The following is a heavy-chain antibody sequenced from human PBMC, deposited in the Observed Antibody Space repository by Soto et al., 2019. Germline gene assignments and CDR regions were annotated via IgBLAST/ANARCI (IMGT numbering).Heavy chain of an antibody. Sequence: DVQLVESGGGLMQPGESLRLSCAASGLTVSGKKYVAWVRQAPGKGLEWVSALYDVDGSFYADSVKGRFTTSSDSATTTVYLQMNGLRPDDTAVYYCATWHEREHAYDVWGQGTTVTVSS. J-gene: IGHJ3*01. CDR3: ATWHEREHAYDV. V-gene: IGHV3-53*01. CDR1: GLTVSGKKY. D-gene: IGHD1-1*01. CDR2: LYDVDGS.